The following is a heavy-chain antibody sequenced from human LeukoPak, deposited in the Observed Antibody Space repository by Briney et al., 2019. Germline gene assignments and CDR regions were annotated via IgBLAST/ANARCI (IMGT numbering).Heavy chain of an antibody. V-gene: IGHV3-21*01. Sequence: GGSLRLSCAASGFTFSSYSMNWVRQAPGKGLEWVSSISSSSYIYYADSVKGRFTISRDNAKNSLYLQMNSLGAEDTAVYYCASGACSSTSCGGNYWGQGTLVTVSS. CDR1: GFTFSSYS. CDR3: ASGACSSTSCGGNY. CDR2: ISSSSYI. D-gene: IGHD2-2*01. J-gene: IGHJ4*02.